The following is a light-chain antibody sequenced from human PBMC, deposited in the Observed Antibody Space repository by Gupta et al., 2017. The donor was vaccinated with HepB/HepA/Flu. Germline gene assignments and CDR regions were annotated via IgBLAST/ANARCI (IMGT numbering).Light chain of an antibody. J-gene: IGKJ2*02. CDR2: AAS. V-gene: IGKV3-15*01. CDR3: KQHQKSPVCT. CDR1: ESINNN. Sequence: EIVMTQSPFTLSVSPGERATLSCRASESINNNLVWYKQKPGQAPRVLTYAASTRAPGNPARFSASPSGTEVPLTISRRHTDNFSFYSCKQHQKSPVCTSGQASKVEI.